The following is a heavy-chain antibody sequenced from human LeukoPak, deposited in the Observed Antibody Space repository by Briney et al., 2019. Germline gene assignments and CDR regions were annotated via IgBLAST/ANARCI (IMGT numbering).Heavy chain of an antibody. Sequence: GGSLRLSCAGSGFTFSSYAMSWVRQAPGKGLEWVSAVSGSGGSTYYADSVKGRFTISRDISRNTLYLQMNSLRAEDTAVYYCAKWPHDFWSGYAEGFMDVWGQGTTVTVSS. V-gene: IGHV3-23*01. J-gene: IGHJ6*02. D-gene: IGHD3-3*01. CDR1: GFTFSSYA. CDR2: VSGSGGST. CDR3: AKWPHDFWSGYAEGFMDV.